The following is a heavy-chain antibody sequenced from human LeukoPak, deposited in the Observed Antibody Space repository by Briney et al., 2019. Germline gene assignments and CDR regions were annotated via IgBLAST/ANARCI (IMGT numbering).Heavy chain of an antibody. V-gene: IGHV3-33*01. D-gene: IGHD1-1*01. CDR1: GFTFSNYG. J-gene: IGHJ3*02. CDR3: ARVNVRWFDI. Sequence: GGSLRLSCAASGFTFSNYGMHWVRQAPGKGLEWVAVIWYDGSKEYCADSVKGRFTISRDNSKNTVYLQMNSLRFEDTAVYFCARVNVRWFDIWGQGTMVTVSS. CDR2: IWYDGSKE.